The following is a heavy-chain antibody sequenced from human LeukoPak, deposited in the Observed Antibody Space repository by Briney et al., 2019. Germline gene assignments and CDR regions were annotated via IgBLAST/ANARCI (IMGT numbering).Heavy chain of an antibody. J-gene: IGHJ4*02. D-gene: IGHD5-24*01. CDR3: AKAPFSSQFNYFDY. V-gene: IGHV3-33*06. Sequence: PGGSLRLFCAASGFTFSSYGMHWVRQAPGKGLEWVAVIWYDGSNKYYADSVKGRFTISRDNSKNTLYLQMNSLRAEDTAVYYCAKAPFSSQFNYFDYWGQGTLVTVSS. CDR1: GFTFSSYG. CDR2: IWYDGSNK.